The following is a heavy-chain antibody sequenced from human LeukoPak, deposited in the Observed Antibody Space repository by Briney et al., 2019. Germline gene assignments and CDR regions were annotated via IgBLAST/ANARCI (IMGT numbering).Heavy chain of an antibody. J-gene: IGHJ4*02. V-gene: IGHV4-39*01. CDR3: ARQGSLRGY. Sequence: SETLSLTCTVSDGSISSSSYYWAWIRQPPGKGLEWIWSIYYSGSTYYNPSLKSRATISVDTSKNQFSLKRTSVTAAETGVYYCARQGSLRGYWGQGTLVTVSS. CDR2: IYYSGST. CDR1: DGSISSSSYY. D-gene: IGHD3-3*01.